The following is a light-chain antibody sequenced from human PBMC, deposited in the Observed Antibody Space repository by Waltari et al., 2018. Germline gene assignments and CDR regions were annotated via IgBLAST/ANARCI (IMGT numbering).Light chain of an antibody. Sequence: QSVLTQPPSTSGTPGQRVTISCSGSSSNIGPYYVYWYHQLPGTAPKLLIYRNNQRPSGVHDRFSGPKSGTSASLAISGLRSEDEADYYCATWDDSLTAWVFGGGTKLTVL. CDR2: RNN. V-gene: IGLV1-47*01. J-gene: IGLJ3*02. CDR3: ATWDDSLTAWV. CDR1: SSNIGPYY.